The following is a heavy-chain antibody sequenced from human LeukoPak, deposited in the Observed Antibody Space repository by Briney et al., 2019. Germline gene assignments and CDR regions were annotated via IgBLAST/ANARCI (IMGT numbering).Heavy chain of an antibody. CDR1: GFTFSIYS. CDR2: ISADSNTI. V-gene: IGHV3-48*02. J-gene: IGHJ2*01. CDR3: ARDRAAPTWFFDL. Sequence: GGSLRLSCAASGFTFSIYSMNWVRQAPGEGLEWLSYISADSNTIYYADSVKGRFTISRDNAKTSLYLQMNTLRDEDTAVYYCARDRAAPTWFFDLWGRGTLILVSS. D-gene: IGHD2-15*01.